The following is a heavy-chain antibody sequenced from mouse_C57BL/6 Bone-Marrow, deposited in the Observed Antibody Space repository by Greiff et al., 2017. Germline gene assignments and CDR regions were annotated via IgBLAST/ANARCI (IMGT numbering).Heavy chain of an antibody. CDR2: ISDGGSYT. J-gene: IGHJ3*01. CDR3: ARDGLGFAY. Sequence: DVQLVESGGGLVKPGGSLKLSCAASGFTFSSYAMSWVRQTPEKRLEWVATISDGGSYTYYPDNVKGRFTISRDNAKNNLYLQMSHLKSEDTAMYYCARDGLGFAYWGQGTLVTVSA. CDR1: GFTFSSYA. V-gene: IGHV5-4*01.